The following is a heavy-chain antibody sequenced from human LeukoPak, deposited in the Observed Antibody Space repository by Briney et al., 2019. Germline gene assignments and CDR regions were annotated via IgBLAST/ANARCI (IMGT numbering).Heavy chain of an antibody. CDR1: GFIFSNYA. CDR2: ISGRSGST. D-gene: IGHD3-9*01. J-gene: IGHJ5*02. V-gene: IGHV3-23*01. Sequence: GGSLRLSCAASGFIFSNYAMYWVRQAPGKGLEWVSAISGRSGSTYYADSVKGRFTISRDSSKNTLYLQMNSLRADDTAVYYCAKWGDYDVLTGYYVSDLWGQGTLVTVSS. CDR3: AKWGDYDVLTGYYVSDL.